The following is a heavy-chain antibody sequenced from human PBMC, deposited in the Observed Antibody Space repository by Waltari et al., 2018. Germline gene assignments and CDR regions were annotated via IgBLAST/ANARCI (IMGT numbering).Heavy chain of an antibody. CDR1: GYTFTSYG. CDR3: ARDGEIQLWLRYYYYGMDV. Sequence: QVQLVQSGAKVTKLGASVKVSCKASGYTFTSYGISWVRTAPGHGLEWMGWISTYNGNTNYAQKLQGRVTMTTDTTTSTAYRGLRSLRSDDTAVYYCARDGEIQLWLRYYYYGMDVWGQGTTVTVSS. CDR2: ISTYNGNT. V-gene: IGHV1-18*01. J-gene: IGHJ6*02. D-gene: IGHD5-18*01.